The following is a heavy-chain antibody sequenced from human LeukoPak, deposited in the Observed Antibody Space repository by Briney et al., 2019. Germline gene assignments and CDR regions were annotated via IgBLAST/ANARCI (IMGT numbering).Heavy chain of an antibody. J-gene: IGHJ4*02. D-gene: IGHD6-13*01. CDR1: GFTFSSYS. Sequence: PGGSLRLSCAASGFTFSSYSMNWVRQAPGKGLEWVSSISSSSSYIYYADSVKGRFTISRDNAKNSLYLQMNSLRAEDTAVYYCARGLVFGGIAAGGDYWGQGTLVTVSS. CDR3: ARGLVFGGIAAGGDY. V-gene: IGHV3-21*01. CDR2: ISSSSSYI.